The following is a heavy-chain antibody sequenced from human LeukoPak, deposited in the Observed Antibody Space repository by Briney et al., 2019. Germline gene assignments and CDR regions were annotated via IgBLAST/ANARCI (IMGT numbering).Heavy chain of an antibody. CDR2: ISAYNGNT. Sequence: ASGKVSCKASGYTFTNNYLHWVRQAPGQGLEGMGWISAYNGNTNYAQKLQGRVTMTTDTSTSTAYMEMRSLRSDDTAVYYCARDYSLDDSSGYYGVDYWGQGTLVTVSS. D-gene: IGHD3-22*01. CDR3: ARDYSLDDSSGYYGVDY. J-gene: IGHJ4*02. V-gene: IGHV1-18*04. CDR1: GYTFTNNY.